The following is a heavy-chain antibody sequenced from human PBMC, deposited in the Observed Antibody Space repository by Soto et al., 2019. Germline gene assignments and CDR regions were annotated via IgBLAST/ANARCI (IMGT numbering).Heavy chain of an antibody. CDR3: AKTRRGYDMFFYGLDV. V-gene: IGHV3-30*18. J-gene: IGHJ6*02. CDR1: GFRFSDYG. CDR2: ISNDGSKK. D-gene: IGHD5-12*01. Sequence: ESGGGVVQPGRSLRLACAVSGFRFSDYGMHWVRQAPGKGLEWVAVISNDGSKKYYGDSVQGRFTISRDDSKSTVYVQMDSVKPEDTAVYYCAKTRRGYDMFFYGLDVWGQGTTVTVSS.